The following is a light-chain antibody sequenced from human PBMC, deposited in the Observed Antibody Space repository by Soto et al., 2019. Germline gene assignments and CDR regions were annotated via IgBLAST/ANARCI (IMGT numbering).Light chain of an antibody. CDR3: AAWDDSVNGRV. V-gene: IGLV1-44*01. J-gene: IGLJ2*01. Sequence: QSVLTQPPSASGTPGQRVTISCSGSSSNIGSNTVNWYQQLPGTAPKLLIYSNNQWPSGVPDRFSGSKSDTSASLAISGLQSEDEADYYCAAWDDSVNGRVFGGGTKLTVL. CDR2: SNN. CDR1: SSNIGSNT.